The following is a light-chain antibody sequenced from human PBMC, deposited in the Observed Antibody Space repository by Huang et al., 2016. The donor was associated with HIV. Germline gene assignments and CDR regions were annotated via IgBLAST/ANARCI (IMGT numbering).Light chain of an antibody. Sequence: ENLMTQSPSTLSVSPGESATLSCRASQSVFKNLAWYQQKPCQAPKLLIYGSSTRAAGIPARFSGSGSGTDVTRTISSLQSEDVAVYYCQQYSTSPRTFGQGTKVEV. CDR2: GSS. V-gene: IGKV3-15*01. CDR1: QSVFKN. CDR3: QQYSTSPRT. J-gene: IGKJ1*01.